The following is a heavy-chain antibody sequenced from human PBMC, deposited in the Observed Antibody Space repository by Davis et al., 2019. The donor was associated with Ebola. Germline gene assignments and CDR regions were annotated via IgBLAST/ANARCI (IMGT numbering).Heavy chain of an antibody. CDR2: IYTSGST. V-gene: IGHV4-4*07. Sequence: MPGGSLRLSCTVSGGSISSYYWSWIRQPAGKGLKWIGRIYTSGSTDYNPSLKSRVTISVDTSKNQFSLKLSSVTAADTAVYYCARSGYTGYDPRINFDYWGQGTLVTVSS. J-gene: IGHJ4*02. CDR1: GGSISSYY. CDR3: ARSGYTGYDPRINFDY. D-gene: IGHD5-12*01.